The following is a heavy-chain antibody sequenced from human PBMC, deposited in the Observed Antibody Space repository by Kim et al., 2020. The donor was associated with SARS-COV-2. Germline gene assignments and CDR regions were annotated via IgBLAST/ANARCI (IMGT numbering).Heavy chain of an antibody. Sequence: TTYPPSVKGRFTVSRDDSKNSLFLQMNSLQSEDTAVYFCARDTAAAMDVWGQGTTVTVSS. J-gene: IGHJ6*02. CDR2: T. CDR3: ARDTAAAMDV. V-gene: IGHV3-72*01. D-gene: IGHD6-25*01.